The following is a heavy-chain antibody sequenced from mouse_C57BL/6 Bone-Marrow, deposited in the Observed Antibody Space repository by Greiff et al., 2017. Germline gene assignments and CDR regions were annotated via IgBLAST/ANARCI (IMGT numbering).Heavy chain of an antibody. CDR1: SHTSTGYW. CDR3: AAHYDGYSRWYFDV. V-gene: IGHV1-9*01. D-gene: IGHD2-3*01. CDR2: ILPGSGST. J-gene: IGHJ1*03. Sequence: VQLQASRAELMKPGASVKRSCKATSHTSTGYWLEWVKQRPGHGLEWIGEILPGSGSTNYNEKFKGKATFTADTSSNTAYMQLSSLTTEDSAIYYCAAHYDGYSRWYFDVWGTGTTVTVSS.